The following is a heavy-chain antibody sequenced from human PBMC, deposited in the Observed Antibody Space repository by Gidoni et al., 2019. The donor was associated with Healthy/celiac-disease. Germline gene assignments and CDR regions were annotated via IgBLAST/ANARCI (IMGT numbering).Heavy chain of an antibody. CDR1: GFTFSDYY. CDR3: ASGNYYDSSGYSTNAFDI. Sequence: QVQLVESGGGLVKPGGSLRLSCAASGFTFSDYYLSWIRQAPGKGLEWFSYISSSGSTIYYAYSVKGRFTISRDNAKNSLYLQMNSLRAEDTAVYYCASGNYYDSSGYSTNAFDIWGQGTMVTVSS. V-gene: IGHV3-11*01. J-gene: IGHJ3*02. D-gene: IGHD3-22*01. CDR2: ISSSGSTI.